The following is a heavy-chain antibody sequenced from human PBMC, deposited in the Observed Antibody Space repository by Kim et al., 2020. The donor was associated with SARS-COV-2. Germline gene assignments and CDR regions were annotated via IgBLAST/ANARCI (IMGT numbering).Heavy chain of an antibody. CDR2: ISGSGADT. CDR3: AFGVRGVIKLYFDY. Sequence: GGSLRLSCAASGFTFSSYAMSWVRQAPGKGLEWVSAISGSGADTQYADSVKGRFTISRDNSENTLYLQMNSLRAEDTAVYYCAFGVRGVIKLYFDYWGQGTLVTVSS. CDR1: GFTFSSYA. D-gene: IGHD3-10*01. V-gene: IGHV3-23*01. J-gene: IGHJ4*02.